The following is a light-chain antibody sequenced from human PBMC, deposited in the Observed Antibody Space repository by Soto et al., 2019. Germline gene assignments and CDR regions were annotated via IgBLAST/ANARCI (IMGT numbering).Light chain of an antibody. J-gene: IGLJ1*01. CDR1: SSDVGYYDY. CDR2: EVT. V-gene: IGLV2-8*01. Sequence: QSALTQAPSASGFPGQSVTISCTGTSSDVGYYDYVSWYQQHPGKAPKLVIYEVTKRPSGVPDRVSASKSGNTASLTVSGLRAEDEDDYYCRSYAGRNNLVFGSGNKLTXL. CDR3: RSYAGRNNLV.